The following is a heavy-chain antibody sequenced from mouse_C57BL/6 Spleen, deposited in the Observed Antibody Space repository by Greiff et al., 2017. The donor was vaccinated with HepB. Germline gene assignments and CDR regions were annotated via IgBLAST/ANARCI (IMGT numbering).Heavy chain of an antibody. V-gene: IGHV1-55*01. Sequence: QVQLQQPGAELVKPGASVKMSCKASGYTFTSYWITWVKQRPGQGLEWIGDIYPGSGSTNYNEKFKSKAKLTADTSSSTAYMQLSSLTSEDSAVYYCAREAQGSWFAYWGQGTLVTVSA. D-gene: IGHD3-2*02. CDR2: IYPGSGST. CDR1: GYTFTSYW. CDR3: AREAQGSWFAY. J-gene: IGHJ3*01.